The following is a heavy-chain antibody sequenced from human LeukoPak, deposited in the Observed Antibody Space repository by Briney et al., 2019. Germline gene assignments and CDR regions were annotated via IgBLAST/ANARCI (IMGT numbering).Heavy chain of an antibody. J-gene: IGHJ5*02. CDR2: INPHSGDT. CDR1: GYIFTAYY. CDR3: AREMFRGHNWFDP. Sequence: GASVKVSCKASGYIFTAYYMHWVRQAPGQGLEWMGWINPHSGDTDYAQKFQGRVTMTRDTSISTAYMELSWLRSDDTAVYYCAREMFRGHNWFDPWGQGILVTVSS. V-gene: IGHV1-2*02. D-gene: IGHD3-10*02.